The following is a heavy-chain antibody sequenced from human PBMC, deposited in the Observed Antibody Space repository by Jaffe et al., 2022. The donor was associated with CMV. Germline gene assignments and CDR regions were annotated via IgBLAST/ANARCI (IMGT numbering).Heavy chain of an antibody. CDR3: TTDRNGRLRYFDWSPKKKGLYYMDV. CDR1: GFTFSNAW. J-gene: IGHJ6*03. V-gene: IGHV3-15*01. Sequence: EVQLVESGGGLVKPGGSLRLSCAASGFTFSNAWMSWVRQAPGKGLEWVGRIKSKTDGGTTDYAAPVKGRFTISRDDSKNTLYLQMNSLKTEDTAVYYCTTDRNGRLRYFDWSPKKKGLYYMDVWGKGTTVTVSS. CDR2: IKSKTDGGTT. D-gene: IGHD3-9*01.